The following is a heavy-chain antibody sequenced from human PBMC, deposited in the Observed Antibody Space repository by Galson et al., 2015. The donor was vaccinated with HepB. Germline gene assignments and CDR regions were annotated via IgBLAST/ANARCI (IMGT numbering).Heavy chain of an antibody. CDR3: ATLRPGSYGGREDY. J-gene: IGHJ4*02. CDR1: GGTFSSYA. CDR2: IIPIFGTA. D-gene: IGHD4-17*01. Sequence: SVKVSCKASGGTFSSYAISWVRQAPGQGLEWMGGIIPIFGTANYAQKFQGRVTITADKSTSTAYMELSSLRSEDTAVYYCATLRPGSYGGREDYWGQGTLVTVSS. V-gene: IGHV1-69*06.